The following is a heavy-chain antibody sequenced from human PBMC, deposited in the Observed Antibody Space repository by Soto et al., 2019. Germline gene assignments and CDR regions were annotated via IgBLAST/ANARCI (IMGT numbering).Heavy chain of an antibody. CDR2: INHSGST. CDR3: ARGNIVVVPAAMFLYYYGMDV. Sequence: SETLSLTCAVYGGSFSGYYWSWIRQPPGKGLEWIGEINHSGSTNYNPSLKSRVTISVDTSKNQFSLKLSSVTAADTAVYYCARGNIVVVPAAMFLYYYGMDVWGQGTTVTVSS. D-gene: IGHD2-2*01. J-gene: IGHJ6*02. CDR1: GGSFSGYY. V-gene: IGHV4-34*01.